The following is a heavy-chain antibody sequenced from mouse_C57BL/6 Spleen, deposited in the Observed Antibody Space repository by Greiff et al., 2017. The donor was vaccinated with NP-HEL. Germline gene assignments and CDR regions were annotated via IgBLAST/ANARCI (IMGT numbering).Heavy chain of an antibody. V-gene: IGHV1-76*01. J-gene: IGHJ2*01. Sequence: VQLQQSGAELVRPGASVKLSCKASGYTFTDYYINWVKQRPGQGLEWIARIYPGSGNTYYNEKFKGKATLTAEKSSSTAYMQLSSLTSEDSAVYFCARGIYYGNYPDYWGQGTTLTVSS. CDR3: ARGIYYGNYPDY. D-gene: IGHD2-1*01. CDR1: GYTFTDYY. CDR2: IYPGSGNT.